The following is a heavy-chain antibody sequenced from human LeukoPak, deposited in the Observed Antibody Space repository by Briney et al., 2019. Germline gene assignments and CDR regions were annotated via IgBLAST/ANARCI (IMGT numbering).Heavy chain of an antibody. Sequence: SETLSLTCTVSGGSISSGDYYWSWIRQPPGKGLEWIGYIYYSGSTYYNPSLKSRVTISVDTSKNQFSLKLSSVTAADTAVYYCARWGLGGGSYLTRGYYYGMDVWGQGTTVTVSS. D-gene: IGHD2-15*01. CDR3: ARWGLGGGSYLTRGYYYGMDV. J-gene: IGHJ6*02. CDR1: GGSISSGDYY. CDR2: IYYSGST. V-gene: IGHV4-30-4*01.